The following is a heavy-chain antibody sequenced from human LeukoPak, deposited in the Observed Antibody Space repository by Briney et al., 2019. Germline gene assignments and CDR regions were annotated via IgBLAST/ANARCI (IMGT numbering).Heavy chain of an antibody. CDR3: ARGAYYYED. Sequence: GGSLRLSCGASGFIFSSHSMNWVRQAPGKGLEWVSYISSSSSTIYYADSVKGRFTISRDNAKNSLYLQMNSLRAEDTAVYYCARGAYYYEDWGQGTLVTVSS. J-gene: IGHJ4*02. CDR2: ISSSSSTI. D-gene: IGHD3-22*01. CDR1: GFIFSSHS. V-gene: IGHV3-48*01.